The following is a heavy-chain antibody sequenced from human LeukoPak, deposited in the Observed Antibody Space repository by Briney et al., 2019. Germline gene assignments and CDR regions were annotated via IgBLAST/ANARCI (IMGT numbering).Heavy chain of an antibody. CDR1: GYTFTGYY. V-gene: IGHV1-69-2*01. J-gene: IGHJ5*02. CDR2: VDPEDGET. D-gene: IGHD1-20*01. CDR3: PTEDRITGTEP. Sequence: GASVKVSCKASGYTFTGYYMHWVQQAPGKGLEWMGLVDPEDGETIYAEKFQGRVTITADTSTDTAYMELSSLRSEDTAVYYCPTEDRITGTEPWGQGTLVTVSS.